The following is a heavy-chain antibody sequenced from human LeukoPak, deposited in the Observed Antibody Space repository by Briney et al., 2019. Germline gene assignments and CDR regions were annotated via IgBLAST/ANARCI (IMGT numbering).Heavy chain of an antibody. CDR3: ARGAIDIVVVVAATFFAY. J-gene: IGHJ4*02. D-gene: IGHD2-15*01. CDR2: ISAYDGNT. Sequence: ASVKVSCKASGYTFTSYGISWVRQAPGQGFEWMGWISAYDGNTNYAQKLQGRVTMTTDTSTSTAYMELRSLRSDDTAVYYCARGAIDIVVVVAATFFAYWGQGTLVTVSS. V-gene: IGHV1-18*01. CDR1: GYTFTSYG.